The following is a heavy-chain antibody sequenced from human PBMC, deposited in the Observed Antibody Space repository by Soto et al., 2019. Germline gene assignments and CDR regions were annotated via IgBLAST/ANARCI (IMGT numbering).Heavy chain of an antibody. V-gene: IGHV1-18*01. CDR1: GYTFTSYG. CDR3: ARRIRAWSGYSTGYYYYYMDV. D-gene: IGHD3-3*01. Sequence: KEGGASVKVSCKASGYTFTSYGISWVRQAPGQGLEWMGWISAYNGNTNYAQKLQGRVTMTTDTSTSTAYMELRSLRSDDTAVYYCARRIRAWSGYSTGYYYYYMDVSGKGTTVTVSS. CDR2: ISAYNGNT. J-gene: IGHJ6*03.